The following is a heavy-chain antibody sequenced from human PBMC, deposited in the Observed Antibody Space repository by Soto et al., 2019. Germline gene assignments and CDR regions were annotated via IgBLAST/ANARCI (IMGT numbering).Heavy chain of an antibody. CDR3: ARLRPLDAFDI. CDR2: IYYSGST. CDR1: GGSISSSSYY. J-gene: IGHJ3*02. V-gene: IGHV4-39*01. D-gene: IGHD4-17*01. Sequence: SLTCTVSGGSISSSSYYWGWIRQPPGKGLEWIGSIYYSGSTYYNPSLKSRVTISVDTSKNQFSLKLSSVTAADTAVYYCARLRPLDAFDIWGQGTMVTVSS.